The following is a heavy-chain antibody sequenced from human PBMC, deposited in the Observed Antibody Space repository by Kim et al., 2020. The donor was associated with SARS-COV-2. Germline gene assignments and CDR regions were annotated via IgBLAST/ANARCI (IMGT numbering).Heavy chain of an antibody. V-gene: IGHV4-39*01. J-gene: IGHJ5*02. CDR2: FYYSGDT. CDR3: TRRGLYRTPDP. D-gene: IGHD5-12*01. Sequence: SETLSLTCTVSGGSISSSGYYWGWIRQPPGKGLEWIVSFYYSGDTYYNPSLKSRVTISVDTSKNQFSLKLSSVTAADTAAYFCTRRGLYRTPDPWGQGT. CDR1: GGSISSSGYY.